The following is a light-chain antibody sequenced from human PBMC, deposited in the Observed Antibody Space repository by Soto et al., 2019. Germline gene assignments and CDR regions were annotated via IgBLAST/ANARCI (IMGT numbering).Light chain of an antibody. CDR3: HQYGVSPKT. J-gene: IGKJ1*01. V-gene: IGKV3-20*01. CDR2: DAS. CDR1: QSVSSY. Sequence: EVVLTQSPGTLSLSPGERATLSCRASQSVSSYLAWYQQKPGQAPRLLIYDASNRATGIPARFSGSGSGTDSTLTISRLEPEDFAVYYCHQYGVSPKTFGQGTKVDIK.